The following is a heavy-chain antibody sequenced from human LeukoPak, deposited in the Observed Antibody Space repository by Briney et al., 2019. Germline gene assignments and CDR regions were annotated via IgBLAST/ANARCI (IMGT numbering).Heavy chain of an antibody. V-gene: IGHV3-7*01. CDR2: IKEDGTEK. CDR3: ARIAWFREVGHAFDI. D-gene: IGHD3-10*01. CDR1: GFTFSSYA. Sequence: GGSLRLSCAASGFTFSSYAMSWVRQAPGKGLEWVADIKEDGTEKYYVDSVKGRFTISRDNAKNSVYLRMNSLRAEDTAVYYCARIAWFREVGHAFDIWGQGTMVTVSS. J-gene: IGHJ3*02.